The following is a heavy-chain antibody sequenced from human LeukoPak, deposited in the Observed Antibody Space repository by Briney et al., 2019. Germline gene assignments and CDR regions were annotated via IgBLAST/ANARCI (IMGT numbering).Heavy chain of an antibody. V-gene: IGHV1-46*01. Sequence: VASVKVSCKASGYTFTSYYMHWVRQAPGQGLEWMRIINPSGGSTSYAQKFQGRVTMTRDMSTSTDYMELSSLRSEDTAVYYCARGGYCSSTSCFYYYYYYMDVWGKGTTVTVSS. CDR1: GYTFTSYY. CDR3: ARGGYCSSTSCFYYYYYYMDV. J-gene: IGHJ6*03. D-gene: IGHD2-2*01. CDR2: INPSGGST.